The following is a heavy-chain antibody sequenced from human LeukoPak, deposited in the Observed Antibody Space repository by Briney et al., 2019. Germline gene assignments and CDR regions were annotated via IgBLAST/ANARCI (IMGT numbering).Heavy chain of an antibody. CDR1: GYTFTTYG. V-gene: IGHV1-18*01. Sequence: ASVKVSCKASGYTFTTYGISWVRQAPGQGLEWMGWVSGNNGNTNYAQKLQGRVTMTTDTSTNTAYMELSSLRSEDTAVYYCARGGRYFDFYGMDVWGQGTTVTVSS. CDR3: ARGGRYFDFYGMDV. J-gene: IGHJ6*02. D-gene: IGHD3-9*01. CDR2: VSGNNGNT.